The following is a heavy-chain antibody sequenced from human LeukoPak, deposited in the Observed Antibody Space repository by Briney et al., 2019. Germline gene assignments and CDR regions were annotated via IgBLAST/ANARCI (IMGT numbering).Heavy chain of an antibody. CDR3: ARGILGDSVAFDV. J-gene: IGHJ3*01. V-gene: IGHV1-46*01. CDR1: GYTFGNYF. D-gene: IGHD1-26*01. CDR2: ITPSGDTS. Sequence: ASVKVSCKASGYTFGNYFMHWVRQAPGQGLEWIGMITPSGDTSKFGEIFYGRGTMTRDTSTSAVYMELSDLRSEDTAVYYCARGILGDSVAFDVWGQGTMVIVSS.